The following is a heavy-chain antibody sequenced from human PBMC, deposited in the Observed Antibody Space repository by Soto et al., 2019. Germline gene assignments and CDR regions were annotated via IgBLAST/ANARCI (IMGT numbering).Heavy chain of an antibody. CDR2: ISAYNGNT. J-gene: IGHJ5*02. CDR3: ARDLGQIRAAAVNWFDP. CDR1: GYTFTSYG. Sequence: ASVKVSCKASGYTFTSYGISWVRQAPGQGLEWMGWISAYNGNTNYAQKLQGRVTMTTDTSTSTAYMELRSLRSDDTAVYYCARDLGQIRAAAVNWFDPWGQGTLVTVSS. D-gene: IGHD6-13*01. V-gene: IGHV1-18*01.